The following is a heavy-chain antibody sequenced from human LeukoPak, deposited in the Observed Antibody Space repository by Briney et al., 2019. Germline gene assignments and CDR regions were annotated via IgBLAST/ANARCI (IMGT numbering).Heavy chain of an antibody. D-gene: IGHD3-9*01. CDR3: ARDHPGYYDNLTGYYRRLGFDY. J-gene: IGHJ4*02. V-gene: IGHV1-18*01. CDR1: GYTVTSYG. CDR2: ICAYNGNT. Sequence: ASVKVSCKASGYTVTSYGISWVRQAPGQGLEWMGWICAYNGNTNYAQKLQGRVTMTTDTSTSTAYMELRSLRSDDTAVYYCARDHPGYYDNLTGYYRRLGFDYWGQGTLVTVSS.